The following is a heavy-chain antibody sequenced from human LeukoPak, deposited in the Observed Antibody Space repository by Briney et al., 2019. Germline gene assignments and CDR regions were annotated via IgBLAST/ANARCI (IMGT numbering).Heavy chain of an antibody. CDR3: ARGYRSAGYGSGSYYNPFDY. CDR1: GGSISSYY. D-gene: IGHD3-10*01. V-gene: IGHV4-59*01. Sequence: SETLSLTCTVSGGSISSYYWSWTRQPPGKGLEWIGYIYYSGSTNYNPSLKSRVTISVDTSKNQFSLKLSSVTAADTAVYYCARGYRSAGYGSGSYYNPFDYWGQGTLVTVSS. J-gene: IGHJ4*02. CDR2: IYYSGST.